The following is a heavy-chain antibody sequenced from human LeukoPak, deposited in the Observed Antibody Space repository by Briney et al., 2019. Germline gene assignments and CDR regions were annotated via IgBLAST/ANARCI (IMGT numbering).Heavy chain of an antibody. CDR1: GVSISSGGYY. CDR3: AAQNRGTYDYVWGSYRGLYYYYGMDV. V-gene: IGHV4-31*03. Sequence: SETLSLTCTVSGVSISSGGYYWSWIRQHPGKGLEWIGYIYYSGSTYYNPSLKSRVTISVDTSKNQFSLKLSSVTAADTAVYYCAAQNRGTYDYVWGSYRGLYYYYGMDVWGQGTTVTVSS. CDR2: IYYSGST. J-gene: IGHJ6*02. D-gene: IGHD3-16*02.